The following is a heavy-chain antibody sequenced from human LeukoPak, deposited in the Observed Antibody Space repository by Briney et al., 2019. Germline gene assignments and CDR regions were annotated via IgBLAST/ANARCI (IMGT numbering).Heavy chain of an antibody. CDR3: ASWQPGSGYYLYY. D-gene: IGHD3-22*01. J-gene: IGHJ4*02. Sequence: SETLSLTCAVYGGSFSGYYWSWIRQRPGKGLEWIGEINHSGSTNYNPSLKSRVTISVDTSKNQFSLKLSSVTAADTAVYYCASWQPGSGYYLYYWGQGTLVTVSS. V-gene: IGHV4-34*01. CDR1: GGSFSGYY. CDR2: INHSGST.